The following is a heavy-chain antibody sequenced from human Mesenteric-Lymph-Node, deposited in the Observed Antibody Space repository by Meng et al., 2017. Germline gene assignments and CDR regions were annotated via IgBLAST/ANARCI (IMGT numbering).Heavy chain of an antibody. J-gene: IGHJ5*02. CDR2: ISAYNGNT. D-gene: IGHD6-13*01. CDR3: ARDLRYSSSWYPNWFDP. V-gene: IGHV1-18*01. CDR1: GGTFSSYA. Sequence: ASVKVSCKASGGTFSSYAISWVRQAPGQGLEWMGWISAYNGNTNYAQKLQGRVTMTTDTSTSTAYMELRSLRSDDTAVYYCARDLRYSSSWYPNWFDPWGQGTLVTVSS.